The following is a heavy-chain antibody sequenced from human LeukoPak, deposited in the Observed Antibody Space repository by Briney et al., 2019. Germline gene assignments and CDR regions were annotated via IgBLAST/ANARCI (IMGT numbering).Heavy chain of an antibody. CDR1: GGSISSYY. D-gene: IGHD2-15*01. J-gene: IGHJ4*02. CDR3: ASSFLRYCSGGSCYWAFDY. Sequence: SETLSLTCTVSGGSISSYYWSWIRQPAGKGLEWIGRIYTSGSINYNPSLKSRVTMSVDTSKNQFSLKLSSVTAADAAMYYCASSFLRYCSGGSCYWAFDYWGQGTLVTVSS. V-gene: IGHV4-4*07. CDR2: IYTSGSI.